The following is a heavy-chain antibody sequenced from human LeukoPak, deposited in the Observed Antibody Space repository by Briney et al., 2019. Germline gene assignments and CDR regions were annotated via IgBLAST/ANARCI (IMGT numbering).Heavy chain of an antibody. Sequence: GGSLRLSCAASGFTVSSNYMNWVRQAPGKGLEWVSVIYSGGSTNYADSVRGRFTVSRDNAKNTLYLQMNSLRAEDTAVYFCARDLGNNPAADLDAFDLWGQGTMVTVSS. CDR1: GFTVSSNY. V-gene: IGHV3-53*01. CDR2: IYSGGST. CDR3: ARDLGNNPAADLDAFDL. D-gene: IGHD1-14*01. J-gene: IGHJ3*01.